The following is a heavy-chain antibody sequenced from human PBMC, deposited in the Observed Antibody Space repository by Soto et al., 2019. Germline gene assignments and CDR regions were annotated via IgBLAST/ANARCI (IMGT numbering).Heavy chain of an antibody. J-gene: IGHJ5*02. D-gene: IGHD3-10*01. CDR1: GFTFNNYA. CDR2: ISGGGDTT. CDR3: AKGRGGSGSLTPRVDL. V-gene: IGHV3-23*01. Sequence: EVQLLESGGGLVQPGGSLRLSCAASGFTFNNYAMTWVRQAPGKGLEWVSAISGGGDTTSYADSVKGRFTVSRDGSKNTLYLQMSSLRAEDPPLYYCAKGRGGSGSLTPRVDLWGQGTLVTVST.